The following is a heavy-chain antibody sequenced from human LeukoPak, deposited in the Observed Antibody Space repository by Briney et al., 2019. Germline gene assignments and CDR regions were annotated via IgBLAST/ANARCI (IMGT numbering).Heavy chain of an antibody. J-gene: IGHJ5*02. CDR3: ARLGSSWYLRSAFDP. V-gene: IGHV4-34*01. CDR1: GGSFSGYY. Sequence: SETLSLTCAVYGGSFSGYYWSWIRQPPGKGLEWIGEINHSGSTNYNPSLKSRVTISVDTSKNRFSLKLSSVTAADTAVYYCARLGSSWYLRSAFDPWGQGTLVTVSS. D-gene: IGHD6-13*01. CDR2: INHSGST.